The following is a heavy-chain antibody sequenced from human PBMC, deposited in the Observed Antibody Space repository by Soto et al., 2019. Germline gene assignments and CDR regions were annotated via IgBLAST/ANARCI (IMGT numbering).Heavy chain of an antibody. CDR2: ISYDGGEK. J-gene: IGHJ4*02. V-gene: IGHV3-30*03. CDR3: ATDVMGSPDY. CDR1: GFNFSTYG. Sequence: QVQLVESGGGVVQPGRSLRLSCAASGFNFSTYGLHWVRQAPGKGLEWVGVISYDGGEKYYADSVKGRFTISRDNSKDTLYLQMNSLRPEDTAVYYCATDVMGSPDYGGQGPLVTVSS. D-gene: IGHD2-8*01.